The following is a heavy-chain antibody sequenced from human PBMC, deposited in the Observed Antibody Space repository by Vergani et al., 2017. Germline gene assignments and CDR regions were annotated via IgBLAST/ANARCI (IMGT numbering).Heavy chain of an antibody. CDR1: GWSFSGYY. J-gene: IGHJ3*02. CDR3: ARILYYYDSSGYLRNDDFDI. Sequence: QVQLQQWGAGLLKPSETLSLTCAVYGWSFSGYYWSWIRQPPGKGLEWIGEINHTGSTNYNPSLKSRVTISVETSKNQFSLKLSSGTAADTAVYYCARILYYYDSSGYLRNDDFDIWGQGTMVTVSS. CDR2: INHTGST. D-gene: IGHD3-22*01. V-gene: IGHV4-34*01.